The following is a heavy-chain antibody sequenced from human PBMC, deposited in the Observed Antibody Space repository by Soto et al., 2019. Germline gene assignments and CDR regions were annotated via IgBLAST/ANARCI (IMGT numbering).Heavy chain of an antibody. CDR1: GYTFTGYY. D-gene: IGHD3-3*01. V-gene: IGHV1-2*02. CDR3: AREPLFGVVIMDYYYGMGV. J-gene: IGHJ6*02. Sequence: ASVKVSCKASGYTFTGYYMHWVRQAPGQGLEWMGWVNPNSGGTNYAQKFQGRVTMTRDTSISTAYMELSRLRSDDTAVYYCAREPLFGVVIMDYYYGMGVWGQGTTVTVSS. CDR2: VNPNSGGT.